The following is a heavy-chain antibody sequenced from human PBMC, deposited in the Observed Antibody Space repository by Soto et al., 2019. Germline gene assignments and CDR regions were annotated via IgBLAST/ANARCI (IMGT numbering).Heavy chain of an antibody. J-gene: IGHJ4*02. CDR1: GYTFTSYA. V-gene: IGHV1-3*01. D-gene: IGHD3-3*01. Sequence: QVQLVQSGAEVKKPGASVKVSCKASGYTFTSYAMHWVRQAPRQRLEWMGWINAGNGNTKYSQKFQGRVTITRDTSASTAYMELSSLRSEDTAVYYCARAQGFWSGLHFDYWGQGTLVTVSS. CDR2: INAGNGNT. CDR3: ARAQGFWSGLHFDY.